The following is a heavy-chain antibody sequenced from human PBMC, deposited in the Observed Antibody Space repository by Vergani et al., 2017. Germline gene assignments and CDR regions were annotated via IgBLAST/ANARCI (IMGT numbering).Heavy chain of an antibody. CDR1: GFTFSNFG. J-gene: IGHJ4*02. CDR3: AKYWRDSTDGLPDS. Sequence: QVQLVESAGGVVQPGGSLRLSCAAPGFTFSNFGMHWSRQAPGKGREWLAYIGKDGSNTRYRDAVKGRFTVSRDNSKDILYLQMDSLRSEDTALYYCAKYWRDSTDGLPDSWGPGTLVIVSS. D-gene: IGHD2-8*02. CDR2: IGKDGSNT. V-gene: IGHV3-30*02.